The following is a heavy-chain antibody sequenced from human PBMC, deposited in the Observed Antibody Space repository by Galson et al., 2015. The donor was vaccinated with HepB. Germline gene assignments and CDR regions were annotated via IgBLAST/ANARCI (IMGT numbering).Heavy chain of an antibody. V-gene: IGHV2-70*04. D-gene: IGHD3-22*01. CDR1: GFSLTTSGMR. J-gene: IGHJ4*02. CDR2: IDWDDDK. Sequence: PALVKPTQTLTLTCSFSGFSLTTSGMRVSWIRQPPGKALEWLARIDWDDDKFYSTSLKTRLTISKDTSKDQVVLTMTNVDPVDTATYYCARDNYGDSGFYAGYDHWGQGILVTVSS. CDR3: ARDNYGDSGFYAGYDH.